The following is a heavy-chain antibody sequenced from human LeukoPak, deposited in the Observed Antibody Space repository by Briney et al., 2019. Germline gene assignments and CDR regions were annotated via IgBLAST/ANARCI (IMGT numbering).Heavy chain of an antibody. CDR3: AKTSRFHLPNYDFWSGYKYRFDP. J-gene: IGHJ5*02. Sequence: PSETLSLTCAVYGGSFSVYYWSWIRQPPGKGLEWIGEINHSGSTNYSPSLKSRVTISVDTSKNQFSLKLSSVTAADTAVYYCAKTSRFHLPNYDFWSGYKYRFDPWGQGTLVTVSS. V-gene: IGHV4-34*01. D-gene: IGHD3-3*01. CDR2: INHSGST. CDR1: GGSFSVYY.